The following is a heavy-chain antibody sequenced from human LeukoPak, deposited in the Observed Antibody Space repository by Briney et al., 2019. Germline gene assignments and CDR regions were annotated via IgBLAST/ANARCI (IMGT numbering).Heavy chain of an antibody. V-gene: IGHV4-61*05. CDR2: IYYSGST. Sequence: SETLSLTCTVSGGSISSSSYYWGWIRQPPGKGLEWIGYIYYSGSTNYNPSLKSRVTISVDTSKNQFSLKLSSVTAADTAVYYCARAYEGSGSYRLDQPPPFDYWGQGTLVTVSS. J-gene: IGHJ4*02. D-gene: IGHD3-10*01. CDR1: GGSISSSSYY. CDR3: ARAYEGSGSYRLDQPPPFDY.